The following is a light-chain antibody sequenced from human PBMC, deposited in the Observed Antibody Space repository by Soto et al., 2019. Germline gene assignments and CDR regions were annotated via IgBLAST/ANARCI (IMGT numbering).Light chain of an antibody. Sequence: EIVLTLSPGTLSLSPGERATLSCRTSQSVRSSHLAWYQQKPGQAPRLLIYGASSRATGIPDRFSGSGSGTDFTLTISRLEPEDFAVYHCQQYSISPLTFCGVSKV. CDR2: GAS. V-gene: IGKV3-20*01. J-gene: IGKJ4*01. CDR1: QSVRSSH. CDR3: QQYSISPLT.